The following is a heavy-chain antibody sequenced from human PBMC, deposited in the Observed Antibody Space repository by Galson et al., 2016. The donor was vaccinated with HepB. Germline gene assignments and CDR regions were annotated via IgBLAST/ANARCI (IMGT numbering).Heavy chain of an antibody. V-gene: IGHV3-23*01. CDR2: ISGSGGST. CDR1: GFTFSSYA. D-gene: IGHD6-13*01. Sequence: SLRLSCAASGFTFSSYAMSWVRQAPGKGLEWVSAISGSGGSTYYADSEKGRFTISRDNSKNTVYLQMNLLRAEDTAVYYCAKGGIVAAGTPWGFDYWGQGTLVTVSS. CDR3: AKGGIVAAGTPWGFDY. J-gene: IGHJ4*02.